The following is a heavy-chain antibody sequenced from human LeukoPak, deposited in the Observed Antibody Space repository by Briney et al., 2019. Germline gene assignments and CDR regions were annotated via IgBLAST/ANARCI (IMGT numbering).Heavy chain of an antibody. CDR2: MWYDGSNK. CDR1: GFTFNEFG. D-gene: IGHD2-8*02. CDR3: ARYNTGSVDY. Sequence: RRSLRLSCAASGFTFNEFGVHWVRQAPSQGLESGGLMWYDGSNKYYADSVKGRFTISRDNSKNTLYLQMDSLRAEDTAVYYCARYNTGSVDYWGQGTLVTVSS. J-gene: IGHJ4*02. V-gene: IGHV3-33*01.